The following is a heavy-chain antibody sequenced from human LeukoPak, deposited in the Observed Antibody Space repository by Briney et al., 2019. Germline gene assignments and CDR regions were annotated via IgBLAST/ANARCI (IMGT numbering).Heavy chain of an antibody. Sequence: GGSPRLSCAASALSFSSFWVIWVSQAPGKGREWVVCIRLDGSERYFGESVKGRFTLSRDNAKDSLNLQMNSLRAEDTAVYYCARRSGGDAFDMWGQGTMVTVSS. J-gene: IGHJ3*02. D-gene: IGHD2-15*01. CDR2: IRLDGSER. V-gene: IGHV3-7*03. CDR3: ARRSGGDAFDM. CDR1: ALSFSSFW.